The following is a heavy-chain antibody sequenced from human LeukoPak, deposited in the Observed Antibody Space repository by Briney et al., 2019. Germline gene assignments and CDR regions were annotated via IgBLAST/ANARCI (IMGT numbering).Heavy chain of an antibody. V-gene: IGHV1-24*01. CDR2: FDPEDGET. Sequence: ASVKVSCKVSGYTLTELSMHWVRQAPGKGLEWMGGFDPEDGETIYAQKFQGRVTMTEDTSTSTAYMELRSLRSDDTAVYYCARDRGTMVRGVIILDVWGKGTTVTISS. CDR3: ARDRGTMVRGVIILDV. J-gene: IGHJ6*04. D-gene: IGHD3-10*01. CDR1: GYTLTELS.